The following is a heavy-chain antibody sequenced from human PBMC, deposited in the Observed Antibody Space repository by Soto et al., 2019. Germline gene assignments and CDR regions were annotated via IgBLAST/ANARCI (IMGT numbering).Heavy chain of an antibody. D-gene: IGHD3-3*01. Sequence: SETLSLTCTVSGGSISSYYWSWIRQPPGKGLEWIGYIYYSGSTNYNPSLKSRVTTSVDTSKNQFSLKLSSVTAADTAVYYCARASFFGVVVVWGQGTTVTVSS. V-gene: IGHV4-59*01. CDR1: GGSISSYY. CDR3: ARASFFGVVVV. CDR2: IYYSGST. J-gene: IGHJ6*02.